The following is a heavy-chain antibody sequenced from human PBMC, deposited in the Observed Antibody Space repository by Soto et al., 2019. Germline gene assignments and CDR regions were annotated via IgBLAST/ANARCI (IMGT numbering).Heavy chain of an antibody. CDR1: GFTFGDYA. CDR3: SRLPPNNWGAPLDF. V-gene: IGHV3-49*03. Sequence: PGGSLRLSCITSGFTFGDYAMIWFRQAPGKGLEWVSFITSKRYGGKTEYAASVKGRFTISRDDSKSVAYLQMNSLRTDDTAVYYCSRLPPNNWGAPLDFWGQGTLVTAPQ. J-gene: IGHJ4*02. CDR2: ITSKRYGGKT. D-gene: IGHD1-26*01.